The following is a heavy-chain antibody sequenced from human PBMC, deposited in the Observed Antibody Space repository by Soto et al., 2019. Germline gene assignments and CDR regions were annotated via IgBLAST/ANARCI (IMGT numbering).Heavy chain of an antibody. V-gene: IGHV1-69*01. J-gene: IGHJ6*02. CDR2: IIPIFGTA. D-gene: IGHD5-18*01. CDR1: GGTFSSYA. CDR3: AVTSDLHSYGLYGMDV. Sequence: QVQLVQSGAEVEKPGSSVKVSCKASGGTFSSYAISWVRQATGQGLEWMGGIIPIFGTANYAQKFQGRVTLSADESTRTAYMERSTVRPEDTAVYYCAVTSDLHSYGLYGMDVWGQGTTVTVSS.